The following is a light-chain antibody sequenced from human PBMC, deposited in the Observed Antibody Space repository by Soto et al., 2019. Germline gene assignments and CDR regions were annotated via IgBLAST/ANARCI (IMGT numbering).Light chain of an antibody. J-gene: IGKJ3*01. CDR2: WAS. CDR3: KQYYATPFA. Sequence: ATINCKSTQSLLWGSDNNNYLAWFQQKPGQTPKLLIFWASNRASGVPDRFSGSGSGTDFTLTISSLQPEDVAVYYCKQYYATPFAFGPG. CDR1: QSLLWGSDNNNY. V-gene: IGKV4-1*01.